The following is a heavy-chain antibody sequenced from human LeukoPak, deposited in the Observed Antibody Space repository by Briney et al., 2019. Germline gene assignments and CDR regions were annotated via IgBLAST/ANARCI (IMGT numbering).Heavy chain of an antibody. D-gene: IGHD3-22*01. CDR1: GYTFTGYH. Sequence: ASVKVSCKASGYTFTGYHMHWVRQAPGQGLEWMGWINPNSGGTNYARKFQGRVTMTRDTSTSTVYMELSSLRSEDTAVYYCARQKSSAYYKLDAFDIWGQGTMVTVSS. J-gene: IGHJ3*02. V-gene: IGHV1-2*02. CDR2: INPNSGGT. CDR3: ARQKSSAYYKLDAFDI.